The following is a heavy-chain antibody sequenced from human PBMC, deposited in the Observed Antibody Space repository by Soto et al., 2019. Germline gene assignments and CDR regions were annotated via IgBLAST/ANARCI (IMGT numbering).Heavy chain of an antibody. J-gene: IGHJ5*01. Sequence: EVQLLESGGGLVQPGGSLRLSCAASGFTFSSYVMSWVRQAPGKGLEWVSSISASGSTTYYADSVKGRFTISRDNSKSTLYLQMNTLRAEDTAVYYCAHGLPETIFGVLIRFDCWGQGALGTVSS. CDR3: AHGLPETIFGVLIRFDC. CDR2: ISASGSTT. V-gene: IGHV3-23*01. CDR1: GFTFSSYV. D-gene: IGHD3-3*01.